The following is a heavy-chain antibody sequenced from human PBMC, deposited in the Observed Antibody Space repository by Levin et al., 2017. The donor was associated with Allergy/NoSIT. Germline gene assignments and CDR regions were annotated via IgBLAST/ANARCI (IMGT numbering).Heavy chain of an antibody. CDR1: GGTFSSYT. J-gene: IGHJ6*02. CDR2: IIPILGIA. CDR3: ARGAFTVTTYYYYYGMDV. Sequence: VASVKVSCKASGGTFSSYTISWVRQAPGQGLEWMGRIIPILGIANYAQKFQGRVTITADKSTSTAYMELSSLRSEDTAVYYCARGAFTVTTYYYYYGMDVWGQGTTVTVSS. V-gene: IGHV1-69*02. D-gene: IGHD4-17*01.